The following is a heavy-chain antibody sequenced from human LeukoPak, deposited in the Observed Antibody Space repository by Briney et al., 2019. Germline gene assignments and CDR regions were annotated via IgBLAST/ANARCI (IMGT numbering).Heavy chain of an antibody. Sequence: GALRLSCAASGFTFSSYEMNWVRQAPGKGLEWVLSISSSSSYIYYADSVKGRFTISRDNAKNSLYLQMNSLRAEDTAVYYCARGRGYDFWSGYYYYFDYWGQGTLVTVSS. CDR2: ISSSSSYI. CDR1: GFTFSSYE. D-gene: IGHD3-3*01. J-gene: IGHJ4*02. V-gene: IGHV3-21*01. CDR3: ARGRGYDFWSGYYYYFDY.